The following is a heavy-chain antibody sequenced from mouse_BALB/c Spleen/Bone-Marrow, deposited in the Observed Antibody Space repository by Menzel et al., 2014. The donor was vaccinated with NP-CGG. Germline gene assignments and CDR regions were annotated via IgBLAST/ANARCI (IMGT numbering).Heavy chain of an antibody. J-gene: IGHJ4*01. V-gene: IGHV1S29*02. CDR2: IYPYNGGT. D-gene: IGHD2-12*01. Sequence: EVQLQPSGPELVKPGASVKISCKASGYTFTDYNMHWVKQSHGKSLEWIGYIYPYNGGTGYNQKFKSKATLTVDNSSSTAYMELRSLTSEDSAVYYCAITTLYAMDYWGQGTSVTVSS. CDR1: GYTFTDYN. CDR3: AITTLYAMDY.